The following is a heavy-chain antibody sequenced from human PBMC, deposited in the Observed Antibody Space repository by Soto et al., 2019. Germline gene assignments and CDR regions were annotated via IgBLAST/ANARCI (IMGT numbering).Heavy chain of an antibody. CDR1: DGSIISFY. CDR3: ARGRLIAARPVFAP. D-gene: IGHD6-6*01. V-gene: IGHV4-34*01. Sequence: SVTLSLTYTVSDGSIISFYGRRIRKPPGKGLEWIGEINHSGSTNYNPSLKSRVTISVDTSKNQFSLKLSSVTAADTVVFFCARGRLIAARPVFAPWGQGTLVTVSS. J-gene: IGHJ5*02. CDR2: INHSGST.